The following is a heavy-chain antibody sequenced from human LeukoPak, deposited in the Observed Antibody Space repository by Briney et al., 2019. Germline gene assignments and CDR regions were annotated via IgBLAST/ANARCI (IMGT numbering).Heavy chain of an antibody. CDR1: GGSISSYY. V-gene: IGHV4-4*07. J-gene: IGHJ3*02. Sequence: PSETLSLTCTISGGSISSYYWSWIRQPAGKGLEWIGRIYTSGSTNYNPSLKSRVTMSVDTSKNQFSLKLSSVTAADTAVYYCARDGAADDFWSGYYMGAFDIWGQGTMVTVSS. D-gene: IGHD3-3*01. CDR3: ARDGAADDFWSGYYMGAFDI. CDR2: IYTSGST.